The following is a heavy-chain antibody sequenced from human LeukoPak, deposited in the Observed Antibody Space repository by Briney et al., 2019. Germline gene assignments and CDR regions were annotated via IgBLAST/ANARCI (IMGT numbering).Heavy chain of an antibody. J-gene: IGHJ4*02. CDR1: GYTFTSYG. CDR3: ARADVDTAPFDY. V-gene: IGHV1-2*02. Sequence: ASVKVSCKASGYTFTSYGISWVRQAPGQGLEWMGWINPNSGGAKYVQNFQGRVTMTRDTSISTAYMELSSLRSDDTAVYFCARADVDTAPFDYWGQGTLVTVSS. D-gene: IGHD5-18*01. CDR2: INPNSGGA.